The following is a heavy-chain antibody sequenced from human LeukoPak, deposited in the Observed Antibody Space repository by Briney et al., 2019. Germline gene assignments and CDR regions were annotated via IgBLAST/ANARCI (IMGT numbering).Heavy chain of an antibody. J-gene: IGHJ4*02. Sequence: ASVKASCKASGYTFTSYYMHWVRQAPGQGLEWMGIINPSGGSTSYAQKFQGRVTMTRDTSTSTVYMELSSLRSEDTAVYYCARDLDYYDSSGSLGYWGQGTLVTVSS. CDR3: ARDLDYYDSSGSLGY. V-gene: IGHV1-46*01. CDR1: GYTFTSYY. CDR2: INPSGGST. D-gene: IGHD3-22*01.